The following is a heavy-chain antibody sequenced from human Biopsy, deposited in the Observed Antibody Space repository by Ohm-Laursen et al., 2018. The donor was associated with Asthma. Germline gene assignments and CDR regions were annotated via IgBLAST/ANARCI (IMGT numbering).Heavy chain of an antibody. CDR1: GGSIRSYY. Sequence: SETLSLTCTVSGGSIRSYYWNWIRQPPGKGLEWIGNIHYSGSTYSNPSLKSRVTISVDTSKKQISLRLSSVIAADTAVYYCAGFCSGGNCPDHWGQGTLVSVAS. V-gene: IGHV4-59*13. J-gene: IGHJ4*02. D-gene: IGHD2-15*01. CDR2: IHYSGST. CDR3: AGFCSGGNCPDH.